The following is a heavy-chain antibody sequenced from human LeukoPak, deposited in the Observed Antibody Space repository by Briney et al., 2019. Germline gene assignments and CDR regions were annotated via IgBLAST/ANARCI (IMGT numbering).Heavy chain of an antibody. V-gene: IGHV4-34*01. Sequence: SETLSLTCTVSGGSISSYYWSWIRQPPGKGLEWIGEINHSGSTNYNPSLKSRVTISVDTSKNQFSLKLSSVTAADTAVYYCARTGKSNDFWSGYYRVYFDYWGQGTLVTVSS. CDR1: GGSISSYY. CDR2: INHSGST. D-gene: IGHD3-3*01. CDR3: ARTGKSNDFWSGYYRVYFDY. J-gene: IGHJ4*02.